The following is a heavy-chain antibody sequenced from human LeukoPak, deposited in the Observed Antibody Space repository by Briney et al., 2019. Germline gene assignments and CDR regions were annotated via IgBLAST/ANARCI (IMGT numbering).Heavy chain of an antibody. J-gene: IGHJ6*02. Sequence: PGGSLRLSCAASGFTVSSNYMSWVRQAPGKGLEWVSVIYSGGSTYYADSVKGRFTISRDNSKNTLYLQMNSLRAEDTAVYYCARHIGMGSSWSRYLYYYYGMDVWGQGTTVTVSS. D-gene: IGHD6-13*01. CDR1: GFTVSSNY. CDR3: ARHIGMGSSWSRYLYYYYGMDV. CDR2: IYSGGST. V-gene: IGHV3-66*04.